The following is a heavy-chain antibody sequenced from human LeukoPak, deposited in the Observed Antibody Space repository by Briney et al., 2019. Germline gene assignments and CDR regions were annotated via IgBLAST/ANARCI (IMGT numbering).Heavy chain of an antibody. CDR2: ISYDGSNK. D-gene: IGHD6-6*01. V-gene: IGHV3-30-3*01. CDR1: GFTFSTYA. J-gene: IGHJ4*02. Sequence: GGSLRLSCAASGFTFSTYAMHWVRQAPGKGLEWVAVISYDGSNKYYADSVKGRFTIPRDNSKNTLYLQMNSLRAEDTAVYYCARDPESSSFFDYWGQGTLVTVSS. CDR3: ARDPESSSFFDY.